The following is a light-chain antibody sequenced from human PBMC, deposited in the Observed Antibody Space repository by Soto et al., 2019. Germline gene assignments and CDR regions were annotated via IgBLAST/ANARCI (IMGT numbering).Light chain of an antibody. CDR1: ESISRH. CDR3: QQTYSPLSIT. CDR2: AAS. V-gene: IGKV1-39*01. Sequence: DIQMTQSPSSLSASVGDRVTITCRASESISRHLNWYQQKPGKAPKILIYAASSLQNGVPSRFRGSGSGTDFTLTTTNLQPEDFATYYCQQTYSPLSITFGQGTRLDI. J-gene: IGKJ5*01.